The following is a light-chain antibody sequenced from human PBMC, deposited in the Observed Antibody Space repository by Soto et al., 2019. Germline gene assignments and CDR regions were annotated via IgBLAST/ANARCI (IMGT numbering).Light chain of an antibody. CDR2: EVS. Sequence: QSALTQPPSASGSPGQSVTISCTGTSSDVGGYNYVSWYQQHPGKAPKLMIYEVSKRPSGVPDRFSGYKSGNTASLTVPGLQAEVEADFDGTSLGGSNHWVCGGGTKVPAL. J-gene: IGLJ3*02. CDR1: SSDVGGYNY. CDR3: TSLGGSNHWV. V-gene: IGLV2-8*01.